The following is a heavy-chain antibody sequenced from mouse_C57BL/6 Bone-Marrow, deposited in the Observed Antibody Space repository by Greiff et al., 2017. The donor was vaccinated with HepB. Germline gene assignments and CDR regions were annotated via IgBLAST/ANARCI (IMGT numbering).Heavy chain of an antibody. D-gene: IGHD3-2*02. CDR2: INPGSGGT. J-gene: IGHJ2*01. Sequence: VKLMESGAELVRPGTSVKVSCKASGYAFPNYLIEWVKQRPGQGLEWIGVINPGSGGTNYNEKFKGKATLTADKSSSTAYMQLSSLTSEDSAVYCCARLRQLRPYFDYWGQGTTLTVSS. V-gene: IGHV1-54*01. CDR3: ARLRQLRPYFDY. CDR1: GYAFPNYL.